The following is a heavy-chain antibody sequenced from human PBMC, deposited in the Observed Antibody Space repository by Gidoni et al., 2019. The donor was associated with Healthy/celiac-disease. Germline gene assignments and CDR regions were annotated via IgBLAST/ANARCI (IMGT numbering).Heavy chain of an antibody. CDR2: ISYDGSNK. CDR3: ARELAGYYFDY. Sequence: QVQLVESGGGVVQPGRSLRLSCAASGFTFSSYAMHWVRQAPGKGREWVEVISYDGSNKYYADSVKGRFTIDRDNSKNTLYLQRNRLRAEDTAVYYCARELAGYYFDYWGQGTLVTVSS. V-gene: IGHV3-30-3*01. CDR1: GFTFSSYA. D-gene: IGHD6-19*01. J-gene: IGHJ4*02.